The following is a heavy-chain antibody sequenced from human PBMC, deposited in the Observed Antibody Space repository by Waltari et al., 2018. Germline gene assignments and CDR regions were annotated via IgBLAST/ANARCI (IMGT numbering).Heavy chain of an antibody. CDR1: GFNVSSYD. CDR3: ARDLLLWFGDPTYAFDI. J-gene: IGHJ3*02. V-gene: IGHV3-30-3*01. D-gene: IGHD3-10*01. CDR2: ISYDGSNK. Sequence: QVQLVESGGGVVQAGRSLRLSCAACGFNVSSYDMNGVGPAPGRGQEGLEWVSVISYDGSNKYYADSVKGRFTISRDNSKNTLYLQMNSLRAEDTAVYYCARDLLLWFGDPTYAFDIWGQGTIVTVSS.